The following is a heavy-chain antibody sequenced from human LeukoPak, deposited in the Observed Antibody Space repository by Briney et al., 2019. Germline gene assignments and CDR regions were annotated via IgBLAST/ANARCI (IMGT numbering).Heavy chain of an antibody. V-gene: IGHV4-59*08. D-gene: IGHD6-6*01. CDR1: GGSISGYH. Sequence: SETLSLTCTVTGGSISGYHWNWIRLSPGKGLEWIANIFYTGNADYNPSLESRVTISVDTSKNEISLILSSVTAADTAVYYCASSYSSSRRYFDLWGRGTLVTVSS. J-gene: IGHJ2*01. CDR3: ASSYSSSRRYFDL. CDR2: IFYTGNA.